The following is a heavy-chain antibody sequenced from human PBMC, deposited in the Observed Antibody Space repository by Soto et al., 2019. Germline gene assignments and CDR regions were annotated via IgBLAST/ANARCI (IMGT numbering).Heavy chain of an antibody. J-gene: IGHJ4*02. CDR1: GFTFSSYS. D-gene: IGHD3-22*01. CDR2: ISSSSSTI. Sequence: EVQLVESGGGLVQPGGSLRLSCAASGFTFSSYSMNWVRQAPGKGLEWVSYISSSSSTIYYADSVKGRFTISRDNAKNSLYLQMNSLRDEDTAVYYCASDYYDSSGYYYGFFDYWGQGTLVTVSS. CDR3: ASDYYDSSGYYYGFFDY. V-gene: IGHV3-48*02.